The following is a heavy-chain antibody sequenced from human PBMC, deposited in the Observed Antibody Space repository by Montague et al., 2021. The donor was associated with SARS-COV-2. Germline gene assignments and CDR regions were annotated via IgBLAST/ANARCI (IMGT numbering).Heavy chain of an antibody. CDR3: ARGPGVVIILAIYYYGMDV. D-gene: IGHD3-3*01. CDR2: INHSGST. CDR1: GGSFSGYY. J-gene: IGHJ6*02. Sequence: SETLSLTCTVSGGSFSGYYWSWIRQPPGKGLEWIGEINHSGSTNYNPSLKSRVTISVDTSKNQFSLKLSSVTAADTAVYYCARGPGVVIILAIYYYGMDVWGQGTTVTVSS. V-gene: IGHV4-34*01.